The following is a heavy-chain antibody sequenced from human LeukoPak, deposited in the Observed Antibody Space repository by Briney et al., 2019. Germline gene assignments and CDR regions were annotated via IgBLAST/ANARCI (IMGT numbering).Heavy chain of an antibody. J-gene: IGHJ3*02. Sequence: ASAKVSCKASGYTFTGYYMHWVRQAPGQGLEWMGWINPNSGGTNYAQKFQGRVTMTRDTSISTAYMELSRLRSDDTAVYYCARRPYSSGSDAFDIWGQGTMVTVSS. D-gene: IGHD6-19*01. CDR3: ARRPYSSGSDAFDI. CDR1: GYTFTGYY. V-gene: IGHV1-2*02. CDR2: INPNSGGT.